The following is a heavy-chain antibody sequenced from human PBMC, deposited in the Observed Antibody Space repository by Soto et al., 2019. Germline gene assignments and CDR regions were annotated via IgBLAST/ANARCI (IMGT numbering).Heavy chain of an antibody. CDR1: GGTFSSYA. J-gene: IGHJ6*02. CDR3: AGDIVVVPAARHRNYYCYGMDV. CDR2: IIPIFGTA. D-gene: IGHD2-2*01. Sequence: SVKVSCKASGGTFSSYAISWVRQAPGQGLEWMGGIIPIFGTANYAQKFQGRVTITADESTSTAYMELSSLRSEDTAVYYCAGDIVVVPAARHRNYYCYGMDVWGQGTTVTVSS. V-gene: IGHV1-69*13.